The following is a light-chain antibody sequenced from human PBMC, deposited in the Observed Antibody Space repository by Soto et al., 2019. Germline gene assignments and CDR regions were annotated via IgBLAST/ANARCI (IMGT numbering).Light chain of an antibody. J-gene: IGKJ1*01. Sequence: DIQMTQSPSSLSASVGDRVTITCRANQSISSYLNWYQQKPGKAPKLLIYAASSCKSGVPSRFSGSGSGTDFTLTMSSLQPEDSATYYCQQSYSTPRTFGQGTKVEIK. V-gene: IGKV1-39*01. CDR2: AAS. CDR3: QQSYSTPRT. CDR1: QSISSY.